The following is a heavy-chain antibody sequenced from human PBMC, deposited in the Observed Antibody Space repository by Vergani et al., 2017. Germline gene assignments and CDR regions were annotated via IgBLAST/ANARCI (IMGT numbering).Heavy chain of an antibody. CDR2: GFHLGTL. CDR1: GVSITGGNY. Sequence: QVQFQESGPGLLRPSETLSLTCRVSGVSITGGNYWGWVRQSPVRGLERLGSGFHLGTLNYNQSLQSRVTSSMDANKHFSLKLTSVTAEDTAVYECVRGFHSRIPCDVWGQGSLVTVAS. J-gene: IGHJ4*02. CDR3: VRGFHSRIPCDV. V-gene: IGHV4-38-2*02. D-gene: IGHD2-2*02.